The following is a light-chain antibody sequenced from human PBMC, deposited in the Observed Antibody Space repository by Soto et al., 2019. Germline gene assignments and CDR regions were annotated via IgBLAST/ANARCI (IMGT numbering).Light chain of an antibody. Sequence: EIVITQSPATLSVSPRERATLSCGASQSVSSSYLAWYQQKPGQAPRLLIYGASNRATGIPDRFSGSGSGTDFTLTISRLEPEDFAVYYCQQYGSSGTFGQGTKVDI. CDR2: GAS. CDR1: QSVSSSY. V-gene: IGKV3-20*01. J-gene: IGKJ1*01. CDR3: QQYGSSGT.